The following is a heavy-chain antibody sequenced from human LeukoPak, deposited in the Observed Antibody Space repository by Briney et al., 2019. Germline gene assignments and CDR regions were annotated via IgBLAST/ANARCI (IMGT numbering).Heavy chain of an antibody. Sequence: SVKVSCKASGYTFTNYGISWVRQAPGQGLEWMGGIIPIFGTANYAQKFQGRVTITADESTSTAYMELSSLRSEDTAVYYCARSTLPYYYYGMDVWGQGTTVTVSS. D-gene: IGHD2-2*01. J-gene: IGHJ6*02. CDR1: GYTFTNYG. CDR3: ARSTLPYYYYGMDV. V-gene: IGHV1-69*13. CDR2: IIPIFGTA.